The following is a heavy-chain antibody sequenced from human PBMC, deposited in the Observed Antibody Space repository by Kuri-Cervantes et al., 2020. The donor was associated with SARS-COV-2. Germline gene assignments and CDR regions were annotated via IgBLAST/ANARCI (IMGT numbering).Heavy chain of an antibody. CDR2: IYTSGST. CDR1: GGSISSGSYY. V-gene: IGHV4-61*02. CDR3: ARGGRTRNSYYCDY. D-gene: IGHD3-10*01. Sequence: LRLSCTVSGGSISSGSYYWSWIRQPAGKGLEWIGRIYTSGSTNYNPSLKSRVTISVDTYKNQFSLKLSSVTAADTAVYYCARGGRTRNSYYCDYWGQGTLVTVSS. J-gene: IGHJ4*02.